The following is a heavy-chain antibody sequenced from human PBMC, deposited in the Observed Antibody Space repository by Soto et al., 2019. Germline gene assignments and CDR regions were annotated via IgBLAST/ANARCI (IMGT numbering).Heavy chain of an antibody. D-gene: IGHD6-19*01. CDR3: AKDGVAGYYYGMDV. CDR1: GFTFSSYA. CDR2: ISGSGGST. Sequence: GGSLRLSCAASGFTFSSYAMSWVRQAPGKGLEWVSAISGSGGSTYYADSVKGRFTISRDNSKNTLYLQMNSLRAEDTAVYYCAKDGVAGYYYGMDVWGQGTTVTVSS. V-gene: IGHV3-23*01. J-gene: IGHJ6*02.